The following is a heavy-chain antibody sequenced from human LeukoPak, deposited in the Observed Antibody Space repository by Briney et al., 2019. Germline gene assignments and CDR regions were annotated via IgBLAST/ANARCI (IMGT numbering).Heavy chain of an antibody. Sequence: GASVKVSCKASGYTFTNYGISWVRQAPGQGLEWMGWISAYNGNTVYAQKVQGRGTMTTDTSTSTAYMELRSLRSDDTAVYYCARDTPYQPLHNDYWGQGTLVTVSS. V-gene: IGHV1-18*01. CDR1: GYTFTNYG. D-gene: IGHD2-2*01. CDR2: ISAYNGNT. J-gene: IGHJ4*02. CDR3: ARDTPYQPLHNDY.